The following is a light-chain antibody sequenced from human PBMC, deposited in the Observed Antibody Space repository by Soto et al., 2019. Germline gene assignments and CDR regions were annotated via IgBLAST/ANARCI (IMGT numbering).Light chain of an antibody. V-gene: IGKV1-5*01. CDR2: DAS. CDR3: QQYKDFPYT. J-gene: IGKJ2*01. CDR1: QAIDTW. Sequence: DIRVTQSPSTLSASVGDRVTVTCRASQAIDTWLAWYQQQPGKAPKLLIYDASDLESGVPSRFAGAGYGTDFTLTISSLHPDDFATYYCQQYKDFPYTFGQGTKLEV.